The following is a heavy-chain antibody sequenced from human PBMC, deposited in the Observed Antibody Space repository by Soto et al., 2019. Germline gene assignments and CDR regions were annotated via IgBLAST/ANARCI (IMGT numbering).Heavy chain of an antibody. D-gene: IGHD3-22*01. J-gene: IGHJ6*02. V-gene: IGHV1-8*01. Sequence: ASVKVSCKASGYTFTRYDINWVRQATGQGLEWMGWMNPNSGNTGYAQKFQGRVTMTRNTSISTAYMELSSLRSEDTAVYYCARDYDSSGYYYYYYGMDVWGQGTPVTVSS. CDR3: ARDYDSSGYYYYYYGMDV. CDR1: GYTFTRYD. CDR2: MNPNSGNT.